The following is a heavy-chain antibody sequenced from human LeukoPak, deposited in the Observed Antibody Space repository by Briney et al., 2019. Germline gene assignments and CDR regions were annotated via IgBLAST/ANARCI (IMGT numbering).Heavy chain of an antibody. CDR3: ARLTSGYSSSWYSPRAY. CDR2: INDSGTT. D-gene: IGHD6-13*01. J-gene: IGHJ4*02. Sequence: SSETLSLTCTVSGGSISSYDWTWIRQPPGKGLEWIGEINDSGTTNYIPSLKSRVTISLDTSKNQFSLKLSSVTAADTAVYYCARLTSGYSSSWYSPRAYWGQGTLVTVSS. CDR1: GGSISSYD. V-gene: IGHV4-34*01.